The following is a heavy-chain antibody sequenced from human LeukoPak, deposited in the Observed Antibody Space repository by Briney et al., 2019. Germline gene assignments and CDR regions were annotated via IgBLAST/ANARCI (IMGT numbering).Heavy chain of an antibody. D-gene: IGHD5-18*01. CDR1: GFTFTSSA. CDR3: AASSTAMADFDY. Sequence: GASVKVSCKASGFTFTSSAMQWVRQARGQRLEWIGWIVVGSGNTNYAQKFQERVTITRDMSTSTAYMELSSLRPEDTAVYYCAASSTAMADFDYWGQGTLVTVSS. V-gene: IGHV1-58*02. J-gene: IGHJ4*02. CDR2: IVVGSGNT.